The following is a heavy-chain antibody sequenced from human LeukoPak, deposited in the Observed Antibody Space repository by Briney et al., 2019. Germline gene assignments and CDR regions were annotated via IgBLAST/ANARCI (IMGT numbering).Heavy chain of an antibody. Sequence: GGSLRLSCAASGFTFSSYGMHWVRQAPGKGLEWVAVIWYDGSNKYYAGSVKGRFTISRDNSKNTLYLQMNSLRAEDTAVYYCARGRIYCSGGSCYGPFDYWGQGTLVTVSS. V-gene: IGHV3-33*01. CDR1: GFTFSSYG. J-gene: IGHJ4*02. CDR2: IWYDGSNK. D-gene: IGHD2-15*01. CDR3: ARGRIYCSGGSCYGPFDY.